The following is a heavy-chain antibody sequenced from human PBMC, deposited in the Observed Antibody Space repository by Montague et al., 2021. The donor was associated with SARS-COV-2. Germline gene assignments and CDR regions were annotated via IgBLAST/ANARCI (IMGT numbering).Heavy chain of an antibody. Sequence: SETLSLTCTVSSGSLSNYYWSWIRQSPDKGLEWIGYMYETGNMIYNPSLRRRVSISADTSKSKFSLRLTSVTAADSARYYCARNMAYWGQGVLVTV. CDR2: MYETGNM. V-gene: IGHV4-4*09. D-gene: IGHD2/OR15-2a*01. J-gene: IGHJ1*01. CDR1: SGSLSNYY. CDR3: ARNMAY.